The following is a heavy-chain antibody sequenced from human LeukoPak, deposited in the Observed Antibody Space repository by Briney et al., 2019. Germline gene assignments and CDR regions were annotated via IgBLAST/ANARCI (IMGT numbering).Heavy chain of an antibody. J-gene: IGHJ4*02. CDR1: GFTFSSYA. Sequence: GGSLRLSCAASGFTFSSYAMSWVRQAPGKGLEWVSAISGSGGSTYYVDSVKGRFTISRGNSKNTLYLQMNSLRAEDTAVYYCAKSPWELPFDYWGQGTLVTVSS. V-gene: IGHV3-23*01. CDR2: ISGSGGST. D-gene: IGHD1-26*01. CDR3: AKSPWELPFDY.